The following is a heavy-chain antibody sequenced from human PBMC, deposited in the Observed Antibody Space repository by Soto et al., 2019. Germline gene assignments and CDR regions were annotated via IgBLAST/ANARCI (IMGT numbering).Heavy chain of an antibody. Sequence: SVKVSCKASGGTFSSYAISWVRQAPGQGLEWMGGIIPIFGTANYAQKFQGRVTITADKSTSTAYMELSSLRSEDTAVYYCASVSAYCGGDCYRLYYGMDVWGQGTTVTVYS. J-gene: IGHJ6*02. CDR3: ASVSAYCGGDCYRLYYGMDV. D-gene: IGHD2-21*02. CDR1: GGTFSSYA. CDR2: IIPIFGTA. V-gene: IGHV1-69*06.